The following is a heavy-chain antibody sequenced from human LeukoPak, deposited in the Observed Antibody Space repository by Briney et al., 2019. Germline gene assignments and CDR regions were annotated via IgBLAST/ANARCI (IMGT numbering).Heavy chain of an antibody. D-gene: IGHD4-17*01. V-gene: IGHV4-61*05. J-gene: IGHJ4*02. CDR1: GGSISSSSYH. Sequence: SETLSLTCTVSGGSISSSSYHWGWIRQPPGKGLEWIGYMFYSGSTNYNPSLKSRVTISINTSKNQFSLRLSSVTAADTAVYYCARGSDFGDYWGQGTLVTVSS. CDR3: ARGSDFGDY. CDR2: MFYSGST.